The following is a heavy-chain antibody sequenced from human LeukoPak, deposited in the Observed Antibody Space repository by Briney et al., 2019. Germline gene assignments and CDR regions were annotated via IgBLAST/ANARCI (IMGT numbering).Heavy chain of an antibody. CDR2: ISGSGGST. V-gene: IGHV3-23*01. CDR1: GFTFSSYA. D-gene: IGHD4-17*01. CDR3: AKDYCDNRFYMALY. Sequence: GGSLRLSCAASGFTFSSYAMSWVRQAPGKGLEWVSAISGSGGSTYYADSVKGRFTISRDNSKNTLYLQMNSLRAEDTAVYYCAKDYCDNRFYMALYCGQGALVTVSS. J-gene: IGHJ4*02.